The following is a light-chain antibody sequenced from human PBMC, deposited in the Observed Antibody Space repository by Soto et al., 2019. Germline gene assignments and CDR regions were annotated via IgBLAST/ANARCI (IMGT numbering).Light chain of an antibody. CDR3: QQSYSTPT. Sequence: DIQMTQSPSSLSASVGDRVTITCLAGQSISSYLNWYQQKPGKAPKLLIYAASSLQSGVPSRFSGSGSGTDFTLTISSLQPEDFATYYCQQSYSTPTFGQGTKVEIK. CDR1: QSISSY. V-gene: IGKV1-39*01. J-gene: IGKJ1*01. CDR2: AAS.